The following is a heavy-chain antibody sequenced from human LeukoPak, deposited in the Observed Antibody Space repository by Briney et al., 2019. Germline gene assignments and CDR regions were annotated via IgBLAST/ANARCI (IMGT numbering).Heavy chain of an antibody. J-gene: IGHJ4*02. CDR3: AREGPQSYYDILTGYYQGPFDY. CDR1: GFTFSSYG. CDR2: IWYDGSNK. Sequence: PGGSLRLSCAAPGFTFSSYGMHWVRQAPGKGLEWVAVIWYDGSNKYYADSVKGRFTISRDNSKNTLYLQMNSLRAEDTAVYYCAREGPQSYYDILTGYYQGPFDYWGQGTLVTVSS. D-gene: IGHD3-9*01. V-gene: IGHV3-33*01.